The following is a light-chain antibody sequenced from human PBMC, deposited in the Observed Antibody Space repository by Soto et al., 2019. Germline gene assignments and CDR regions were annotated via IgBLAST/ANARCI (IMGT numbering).Light chain of an antibody. CDR2: KVS. Sequence: DVVMTQSPLSLPVTLGQPASISCRSSQSLVYSDGNTYLNWFQQRPGQYPRRLIYKVSNRNSGVPDEFLGSGSGNDFTLKSSRGEAGDVGGYSYLRGTHWPPYTFGQGTKLEIK. J-gene: IGKJ2*01. CDR3: LRGTHWPPYT. CDR1: QSLVYSDGNTY. V-gene: IGKV2-30*01.